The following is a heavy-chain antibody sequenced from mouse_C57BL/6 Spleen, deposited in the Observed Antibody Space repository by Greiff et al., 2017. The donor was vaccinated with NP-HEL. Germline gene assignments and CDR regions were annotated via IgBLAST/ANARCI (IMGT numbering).Heavy chain of an antibody. D-gene: IGHD2-1*01. Sequence: QVQLKESGPGLVQPSQSLSITCTVSGFSLTSYGVHWVRQSPGKGLEWLGVIWSGGSTDYNAAFISRLSISKDNSKSQVFFKMNSLQADDTAIYYCARKGTIYYSYAMDYWGQGTSVTVSS. V-gene: IGHV2-2*01. J-gene: IGHJ4*01. CDR1: GFSLTSYG. CDR2: IWSGGST. CDR3: ARKGTIYYSYAMDY.